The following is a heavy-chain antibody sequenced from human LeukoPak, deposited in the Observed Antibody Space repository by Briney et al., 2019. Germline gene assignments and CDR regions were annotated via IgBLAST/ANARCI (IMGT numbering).Heavy chain of an antibody. Sequence: SETLSLTCTVSGGSISSSSYYWGWIRQPPGKGLEWIGSIYYSGSTYYNPSLKSRVTISVDTSKNQFSLKLSSVTAADTAVYYCAREGYSYGYIRSNWFDPWGQGTLVTVSS. J-gene: IGHJ5*02. V-gene: IGHV4-39*07. CDR1: GGSISSSSYY. D-gene: IGHD5-18*01. CDR2: IYYSGST. CDR3: AREGYSYGYIRSNWFDP.